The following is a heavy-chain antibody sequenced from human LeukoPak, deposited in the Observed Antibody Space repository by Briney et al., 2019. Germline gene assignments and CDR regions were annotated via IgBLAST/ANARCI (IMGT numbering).Heavy chain of an antibody. J-gene: IGHJ6*03. V-gene: IGHV1-2*02. CDR2: INPNSGAT. Sequence: ASVKVSCKASGYTFTGYYIHWVRQAPGQGLEWMGWINPNSGATNYAQKFQGRVTMTRDTSLSTAYMELSRLRSDDTAVYYCARDQHCSSTSCYAVRNYYYHYYYMDVWGKGTTVTVSS. CDR1: GYTFTGYY. CDR3: ARDQHCSSTSCYAVRNYYYHYYYMDV. D-gene: IGHD2-2*01.